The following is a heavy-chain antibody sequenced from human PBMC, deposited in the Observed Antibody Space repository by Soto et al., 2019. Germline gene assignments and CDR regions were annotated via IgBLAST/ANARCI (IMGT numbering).Heavy chain of an antibody. D-gene: IGHD4-17*01. Sequence: EVQLLESGGGLVQPGGSLRLSCAASGYTFSSYAMSWVRQAPGKGLEWVSAISGSGGSTYYADSVKGRFTISRDNSKNTLYLQMNSLRAEDTAVYYCAKFYGEGVEAGYYYGMDVWGQGTTVTVSS. CDR1: GYTFSSYA. CDR2: ISGSGGST. CDR3: AKFYGEGVEAGYYYGMDV. J-gene: IGHJ6*02. V-gene: IGHV3-23*01.